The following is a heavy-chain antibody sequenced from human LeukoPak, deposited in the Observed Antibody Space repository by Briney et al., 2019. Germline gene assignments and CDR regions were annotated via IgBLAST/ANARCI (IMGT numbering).Heavy chain of an antibody. Sequence: ASVKVSCKVSGYTLTELSMHWVRQAPGKGLEWMGGFDPEDGETIYAQKFQGRVTMTEDTSTDTAYMELSSLRSEDTAVYYCAKGDVLMVYVSPRYSSGWYDGYWGQGTLVTVSS. CDR1: GYTLTELS. CDR2: FDPEDGET. CDR3: AKGDVLMVYVSPRYSSGWYDGY. V-gene: IGHV1-24*01. D-gene: IGHD6-19*01. J-gene: IGHJ4*02.